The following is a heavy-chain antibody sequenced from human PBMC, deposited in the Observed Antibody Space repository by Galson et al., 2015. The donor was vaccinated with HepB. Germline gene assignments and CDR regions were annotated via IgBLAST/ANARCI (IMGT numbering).Heavy chain of an antibody. CDR3: AKPSYDSSPFNY. Sequence: SLRLSCAASGFTFSSYGMHWVRQAPGKGLEWVAVISYDGSNKYYADSVKGRFTISRDNSKNTLYLQMNSLRAEDTAVYYCAKPSYDSSPFNYWGQGTLVTVSS. D-gene: IGHD3-22*01. J-gene: IGHJ4*02. CDR2: ISYDGSNK. V-gene: IGHV3-30*18. CDR1: GFTFSSYG.